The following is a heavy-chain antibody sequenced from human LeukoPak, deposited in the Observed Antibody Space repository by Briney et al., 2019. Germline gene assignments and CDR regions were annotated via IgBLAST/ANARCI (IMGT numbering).Heavy chain of an antibody. CDR1: GGTFSSYA. V-gene: IGHV1-69*06. Sequence: ASVKVSCKASGGTFSSYAISWVRQAPGQGLEWTGGIIPIFGTANYAQKFQGRVTITADKSTSTAYMELSSLGSEDTAVYYCARVGNYYDSSGYYDYWGQGTLVTVSS. D-gene: IGHD3-22*01. CDR2: IIPIFGTA. J-gene: IGHJ4*02. CDR3: ARVGNYYDSSGYYDY.